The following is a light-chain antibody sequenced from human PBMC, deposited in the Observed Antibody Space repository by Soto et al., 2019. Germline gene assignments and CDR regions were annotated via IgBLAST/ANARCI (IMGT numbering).Light chain of an antibody. CDR1: QSVTSSY. CDR3: QQYDNSPPYT. CDR2: GAS. V-gene: IGKV3-20*01. J-gene: IGKJ2*01. Sequence: EIVLTQSPGTLSLSPGERATLSCRASQSVTSSYLAWYQQKPGQAPRLLIYGASSRATGIPDRFSGSGSGTDFTLTINRLEPEGFAVYYCQQYDNSPPYTFGQGTELEIK.